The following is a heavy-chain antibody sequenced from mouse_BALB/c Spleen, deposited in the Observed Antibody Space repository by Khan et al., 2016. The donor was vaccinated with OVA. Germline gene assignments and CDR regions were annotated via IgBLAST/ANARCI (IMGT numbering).Heavy chain of an antibody. D-gene: IGHD1-2*01. V-gene: IGHV1-18*01. J-gene: IGHJ3*01. CDR3: SRSGYGGFAY. CDR2: INPYNGGS. CDR1: GYSFTDYT. Sequence: VQLKQSGPELVKPGASMTISCKASGYSFTDYTMNWVKQSHGENLEWIGLINPYNGGSNYNQKFKDKATLTVEKSSSTAYMELLSLTSDDSAVYYCSRSGYGGFAYWGQGTLVSVSA.